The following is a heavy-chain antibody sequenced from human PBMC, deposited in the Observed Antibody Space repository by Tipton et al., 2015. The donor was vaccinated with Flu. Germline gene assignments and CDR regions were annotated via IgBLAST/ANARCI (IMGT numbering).Heavy chain of an antibody. CDR1: GASIFSYY. D-gene: IGHD4-17*01. CDR2: IHTSGST. J-gene: IGHJ4*02. V-gene: IGHV4-4*07. CDR3: AGSVGDYANDY. Sequence: TLSLTCTVSGASIFSYYWSWIRQPAGKGLQYIGRIHTSGSTNYNPSLKSRVTMSVDTSKTQFSLKLNSVTAADTADYYCAGSVGDYANDYWGQGARVTVSS.